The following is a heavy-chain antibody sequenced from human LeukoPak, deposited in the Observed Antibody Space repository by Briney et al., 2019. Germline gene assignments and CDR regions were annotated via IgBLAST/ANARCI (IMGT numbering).Heavy chain of an antibody. CDR1: GFTFSSYS. Sequence: GGSLRLSCAASGFTFSSYSMNWVRQAPGKGLEWVSSISTSSSYIYYADSVKGRFTISRDNAKNSLYLQMNSLRAEDTAVYYCAKDFIAAAPHYMDVWGKGTTVTVSS. CDR3: AKDFIAAAPHYMDV. CDR2: ISTSSSYI. V-gene: IGHV3-21*01. J-gene: IGHJ6*03. D-gene: IGHD6-13*01.